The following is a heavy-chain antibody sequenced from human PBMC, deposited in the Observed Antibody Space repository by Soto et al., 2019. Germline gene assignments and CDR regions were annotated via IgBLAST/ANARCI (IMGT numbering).Heavy chain of an antibody. D-gene: IGHD1-26*01. Sequence: QVQLLESRGGVVQPGRSLRLSCAASGFTFSHYAMHWVRQAPGKGLEWVALMSYDGSNEYYADSVKGRFTISRDNSKNTPYLQMNSMRAEDTAVYYCAKDGSHNFDYWGQGPLVTVSS. J-gene: IGHJ4*02. CDR3: AKDGSHNFDY. CDR1: GFTFSHYA. V-gene: IGHV3-30*18. CDR2: MSYDGSNE.